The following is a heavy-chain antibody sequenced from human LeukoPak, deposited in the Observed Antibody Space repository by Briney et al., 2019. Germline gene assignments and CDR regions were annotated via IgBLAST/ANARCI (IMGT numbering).Heavy chain of an antibody. V-gene: IGHV1-69*05. Sequence: ASVKVSCTASGGTFSSYAISWVRQAPGQGLEWMGGIIPIFGTANYAQKFQGRVTITTDESTSTAYMELSSRRSEDTAVYYCARMVRGVPPLDYWGQGTLVTVSS. D-gene: IGHD3-10*01. J-gene: IGHJ4*02. CDR2: IIPIFGTA. CDR3: ARMVRGVPPLDY. CDR1: GGTFSSYA.